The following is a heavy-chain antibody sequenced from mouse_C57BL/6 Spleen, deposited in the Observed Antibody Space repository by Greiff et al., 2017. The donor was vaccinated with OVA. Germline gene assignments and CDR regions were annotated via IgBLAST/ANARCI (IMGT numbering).Heavy chain of an antibody. Sequence: QVQLKESGPGLVQPSQSLSITCTVSGFSLTSYGVHWVRQPPGKGLEWLGVIWSGGSTDYNAAFISRLSISKDNSKSQVFFKMNSLQADDTAIYYCAKNKLNYYAMDYWGQGTSVTVSS. CDR2: IWSGGST. J-gene: IGHJ4*01. V-gene: IGHV2-4*01. CDR3: AKNKLNYYAMDY. CDR1: GFSLTSYG.